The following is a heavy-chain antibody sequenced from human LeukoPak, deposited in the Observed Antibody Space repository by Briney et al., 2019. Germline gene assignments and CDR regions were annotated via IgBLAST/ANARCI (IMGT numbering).Heavy chain of an antibody. CDR3: ARGRGYTPAASPFDY. CDR1: GFGFTTYD. D-gene: IGHD2-2*01. J-gene: IGHJ4*02. V-gene: IGHV1-8*01. CDR2: INPNSKNA. Sequence: AASVKVSCKASGFGFTTYDINWVRQAAGQGLEWMRWINPNSKNAGFAQKFQGRVTLTTNTSINTAYMELTNLTSDDTAVYYCARGRGYTPAASPFDYRGQGSLVTVSS.